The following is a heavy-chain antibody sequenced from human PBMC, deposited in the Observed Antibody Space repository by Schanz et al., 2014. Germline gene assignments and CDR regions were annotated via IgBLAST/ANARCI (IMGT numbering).Heavy chain of an antibody. CDR3: ARDHQWLARYYMDV. Sequence: EVQLVESGGGLVQPGGSLRLSCAASGLTFSDYYMSWIRQAPGKGLVWVSHINSDGTTTTYADSVKGRFTISRDNAENTLYLQMNSLRAEDAAVYYCARDHQWLARYYMDVWGKGTTVTVSS. CDR2: INSDGTTT. D-gene: IGHD6-19*01. V-gene: IGHV3-74*01. CDR1: GLTFSDYY. J-gene: IGHJ6*03.